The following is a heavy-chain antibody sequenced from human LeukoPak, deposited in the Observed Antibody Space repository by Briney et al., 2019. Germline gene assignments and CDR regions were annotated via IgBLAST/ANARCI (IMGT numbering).Heavy chain of an antibody. Sequence: SGTLSLTCTVSGGSISSYYWSWIRQPPGKGLEWIGYIYDSGSTNYNPSLKSRVTISVDTSKNQFSLKLSSVTAADTAVFYCASLTTADAFDIWGQGTMVTVSS. J-gene: IGHJ3*02. CDR2: IYDSGST. D-gene: IGHD3-22*01. CDR1: GGSISSYY. CDR3: ASLTTADAFDI. V-gene: IGHV4-59*01.